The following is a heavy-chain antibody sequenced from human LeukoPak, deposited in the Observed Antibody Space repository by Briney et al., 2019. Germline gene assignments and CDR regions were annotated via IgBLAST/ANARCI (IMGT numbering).Heavy chain of an antibody. D-gene: IGHD3-10*01. CDR3: ARGRRGYGSGSHKSLYYYYYMDV. CDR1: DYTFTSYD. Sequence: ASVKVSCKASDYTFTSYDINWVRQATGQGLEWMGWMNPNSGNTGYAQKFQGRVTITRNTSISTAYMELSSLRSEDTAVYYCARGRRGYGSGSHKSLYYYYYMDVWGKGTTVTVSS. V-gene: IGHV1-8*03. CDR2: MNPNSGNT. J-gene: IGHJ6*03.